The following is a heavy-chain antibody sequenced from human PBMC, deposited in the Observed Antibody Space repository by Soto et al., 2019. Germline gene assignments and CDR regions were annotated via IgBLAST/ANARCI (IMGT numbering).Heavy chain of an antibody. V-gene: IGHV3-23*01. J-gene: IGHJ5*02. CDR3: ARDAISMVRGTNNWFDP. Sequence: EVQLLESGGGLVQPGGSLTLSCAASGFTFSNYAMSWVRQAPGKGLEWVSAISGGGISTDYADSVRGRFTISRDNSRNTLYLRMNRLRAEDTAVYYCARDAISMVRGTNNWFDPWGQGTLVTVSS. D-gene: IGHD3-10*01. CDR2: ISGGGIST. CDR1: GFTFSNYA.